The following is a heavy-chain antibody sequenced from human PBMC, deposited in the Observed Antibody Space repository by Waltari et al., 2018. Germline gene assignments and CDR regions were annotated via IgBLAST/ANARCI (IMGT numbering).Heavy chain of an antibody. CDR3: ARHGYDFWTAPPGDP. CDR1: GVSINTSDYY. J-gene: IGHJ5*02. CDR2: FYYRAKT. Sequence: QLQLQESGPGLVKPSETLSPTCTVSGVSINTSDYYWGWVRQPPGKGLEWIGFFYYRAKTYYNPSLRSRLTMSVDTSKKQFSLKLTSVTAADTAVYYCARHGYDFWTAPPGDPWGQGTLVTVSS. D-gene: IGHD3-3*01. V-gene: IGHV4-39*01.